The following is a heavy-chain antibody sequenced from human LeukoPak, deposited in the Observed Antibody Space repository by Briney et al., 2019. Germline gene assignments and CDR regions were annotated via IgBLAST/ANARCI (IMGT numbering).Heavy chain of an antibody. D-gene: IGHD2-15*01. CDR1: GFTFSSYS. V-gene: IGHV3-48*04. Sequence: GGSLRLSCAASGFTFSSYSMNWVRQAPGKGLEWVSYISSSSSTIYYADSVKGRFTISRDNAKNSLYLQMNSLRAEDTAVYYCARYRRLGYCSGGSCYPQSVGVFDYWGQGTLVTVSS. J-gene: IGHJ4*02. CDR3: ARYRRLGYCSGGSCYPQSVGVFDY. CDR2: ISSSSSTI.